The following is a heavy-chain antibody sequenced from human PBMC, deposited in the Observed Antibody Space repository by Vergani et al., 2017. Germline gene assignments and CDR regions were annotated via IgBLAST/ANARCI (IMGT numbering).Heavy chain of an antibody. V-gene: IGHV1-46*03. Sequence: QVQVVQSGAEVKKSGASVKVSCKTSGYTFSNYYMHLVRQAPGQGLEWMGIINPSGGHTNYAQKFQGIVTMTRDTSTSTVYMELSSLRSEDTAIYYCAIGDYGILTGYRYWGQGTLVTVSA. J-gene: IGHJ4*02. CDR1: GYTFSNYY. CDR3: AIGDYGILTGYRY. D-gene: IGHD3-9*01. CDR2: INPSGGHT.